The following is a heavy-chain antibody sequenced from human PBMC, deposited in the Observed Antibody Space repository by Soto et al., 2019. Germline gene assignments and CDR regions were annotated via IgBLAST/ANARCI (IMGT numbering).Heavy chain of an antibody. Sequence: QVPLVESGGDLVKPGGSLRLSCAASGFTFSDHYMSWIRQAPGKGLEWISYMTRSGSSSSYADSVKGRFTISRDNAKNSLYLQMNSLTGDDTAVYYCARELSGNYVAFDLWDQGAMVTVAS. J-gene: IGHJ3*01. CDR3: ARELSGNYVAFDL. CDR1: GFTFSDHY. CDR2: MTRSGSSS. V-gene: IGHV3-11*01. D-gene: IGHD4-4*01.